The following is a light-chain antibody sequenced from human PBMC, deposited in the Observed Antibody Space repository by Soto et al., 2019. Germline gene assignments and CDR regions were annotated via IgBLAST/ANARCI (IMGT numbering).Light chain of an antibody. Sequence: QSVLTQPASVSGSPGQSITISCTGTSSDVGHYNFVSWYQQYPGKVPKLLIYNVSNRPSGVSNRFSGSKSGNTASLTISGLHAEDEADYFCTSSTSGSLYVFGTGTKLTVL. V-gene: IGLV2-14*01. CDR2: NVS. CDR1: SSDVGHYNF. J-gene: IGLJ1*01. CDR3: TSSTSGSLYV.